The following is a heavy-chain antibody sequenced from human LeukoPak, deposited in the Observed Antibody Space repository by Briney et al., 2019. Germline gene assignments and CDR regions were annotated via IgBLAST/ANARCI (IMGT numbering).Heavy chain of an antibody. CDR2: ISDNGGRT. D-gene: IGHD4-11*01. Sequence: GGSLRLSCAASGFTFSNHAMTWLRQAPGKGLEWVSGISDNGGRTFYADSVKGRFTISRDNSKNTVYLQRNGLRADDTAIYYCVKDPTRTTTGYFDIWGQGTRVTVSS. J-gene: IGHJ4*02. CDR1: GFTFSNHA. CDR3: VKDPTRTTTGYFDI. V-gene: IGHV3-23*01.